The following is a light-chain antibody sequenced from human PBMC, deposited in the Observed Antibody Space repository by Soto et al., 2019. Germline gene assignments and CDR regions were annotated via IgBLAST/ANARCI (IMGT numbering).Light chain of an antibody. V-gene: IGKV3-15*01. CDR3: QQYDNWPET. J-gene: IGKJ1*01. CDR1: QSVSSN. CDR2: DAS. Sequence: EIVMTQSPATLSVSPGERATLSCRASQSVSSNLAWYQQKVGQAPRVLIYDASTRATGITGRFSGSGSGTEFTLTISSLQSEDFAVYYCQQYDNWPETFGQGTKVEI.